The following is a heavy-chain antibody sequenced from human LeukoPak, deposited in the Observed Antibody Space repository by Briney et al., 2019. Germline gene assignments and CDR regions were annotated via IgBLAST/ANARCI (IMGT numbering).Heavy chain of an antibody. D-gene: IGHD3-22*01. Sequence: ASVNVSCKVSGYTLPQLSMHWVRQARGKGREWMGGFDPEGGESVYEQKFQGRVNMTEGTASDTAYMELSRLRSEDTAVYDCATDGSYYYDSSGGWYFDLWGCGTRVTVSS. V-gene: IGHV1-24*01. CDR1: GYTLPQLS. J-gene: IGHJ2*01. CDR3: ATDGSYYYDSSGGWYFDL. CDR2: FDPEGGES.